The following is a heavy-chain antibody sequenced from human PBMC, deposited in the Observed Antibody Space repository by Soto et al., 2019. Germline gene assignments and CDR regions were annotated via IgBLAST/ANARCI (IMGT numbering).Heavy chain of an antibody. V-gene: IGHV5-51*01. Sequence: PGDSLKISCKGSGYSFTSYWIGWVRQMPGKGLEWMGIIYPGDSDTRYSPSFQGQVTISADKSISTAYLQWSSLKASDTAMYYCARRASYCSSTSCLRVDYYYYYGMDVWGQGTTVTVSS. CDR2: IYPGDSDT. CDR3: ARRASYCSSTSCLRVDYYYYYGMDV. J-gene: IGHJ6*02. D-gene: IGHD2-2*01. CDR1: GYSFTSYW.